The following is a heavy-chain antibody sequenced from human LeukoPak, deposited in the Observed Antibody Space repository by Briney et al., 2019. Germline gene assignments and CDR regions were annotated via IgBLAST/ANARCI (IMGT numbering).Heavy chain of an antibody. V-gene: IGHV3-7*01. CDR2: IKYDGDEE. D-gene: IGHD1-1*01. CDR1: RFTFSDYW. J-gene: IGHJ4*02. Sequence: GGSLRLSCAASRFTFSDYWMSWMRQAPGKGLEWVANIKYDGDEEYYVDSVKGRFTISRDNAKNSVYLQLNSLRVEDTAVYYCKSGGAAPGSFDNWGQGTLVTVSP. CDR3: KSGGAAPGSFDN.